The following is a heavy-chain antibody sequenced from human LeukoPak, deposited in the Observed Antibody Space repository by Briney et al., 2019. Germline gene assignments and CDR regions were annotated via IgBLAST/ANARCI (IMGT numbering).Heavy chain of an antibody. CDR1: GYTFTSYY. D-gene: IGHD2-15*01. Sequence: ASAKVSCKASGYTFTSYYMHWVRQAPGQGLEWMGIINPSGGSTSYAQKFQGRVTMTRDTSTSTVYMELSSLRSEDTAVYYCARDKVPRYCSGGSCYRQKTNWFDPWGQGTLVTVSS. CDR3: ARDKVPRYCSGGSCYRQKTNWFDP. CDR2: INPSGGST. J-gene: IGHJ5*02. V-gene: IGHV1-46*01.